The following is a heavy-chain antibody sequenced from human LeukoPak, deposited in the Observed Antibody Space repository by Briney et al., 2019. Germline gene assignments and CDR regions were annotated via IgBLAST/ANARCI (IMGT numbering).Heavy chain of an antibody. V-gene: IGHV3-74*01. CDR1: GLPFSSYW. CDR2: INSDGSAT. CDR3: ASDSPYYGMDV. J-gene: IGHJ6*02. Sequence: GSLRLSCAASGLPFSSYWMHWVRQVPGKGLLWVSRINSDGSATIYADSVRGRFTISRDNAKNTLYLQMSGLRVEDTAVYHCASDSPYYGMDVWGQGTTVTVSS.